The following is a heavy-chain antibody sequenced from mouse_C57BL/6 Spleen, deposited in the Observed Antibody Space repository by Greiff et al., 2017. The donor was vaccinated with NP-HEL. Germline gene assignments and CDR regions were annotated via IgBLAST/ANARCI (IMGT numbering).Heavy chain of an antibody. V-gene: IGHV14-4*01. CDR2: IDPENGDT. CDR3: AMITTVVGPFTY. Sequence: VQLQPSGAELVRPGASVKLSCTASGFNIKDDYMHWVKQRPEQGLEWIGWIDPENGDTEYASKFQGKATITADTCSNTAYLQLSSLTSEDTAVYYCAMITTVVGPFTYWGQGTLVTVSA. J-gene: IGHJ3*01. CDR1: GFNIKDDY. D-gene: IGHD1-1*01.